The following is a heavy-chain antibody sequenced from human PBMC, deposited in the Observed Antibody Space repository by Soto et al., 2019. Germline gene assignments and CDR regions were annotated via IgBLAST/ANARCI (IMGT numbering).Heavy chain of an antibody. J-gene: IGHJ6*02. CDR1: GYSFTSYW. CDR2: IYPGDSDT. Sequence: PGESLKISCKGSGYSFTSYWIGWVRQMPGKGLEWMGIIYPGDSDTRYSPSFQGQVTISADKSLSSAYLQWSSLKASDTAIYYCSSTSRAPGDADYYGMDVWGQGTTVTVSS. CDR3: SSTSRAPGDADYYGMDV. V-gene: IGHV5-51*01. D-gene: IGHD7-27*01.